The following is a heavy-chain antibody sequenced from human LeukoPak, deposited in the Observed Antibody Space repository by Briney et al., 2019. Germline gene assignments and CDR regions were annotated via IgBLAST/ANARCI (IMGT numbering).Heavy chain of an antibody. CDR3: VRKDSVSRGLYYYYYGMDV. Sequence: ASVKVSCKASGYTFTSYCMHWVRQAPGQGVEWMGIINPSGGSTSYAQKFQGRVTMTRDTSTSTVYMELSSLRSEDTAVYYCVRKDSVSRGLYYYYYGMDVWGQGTTVTVSS. J-gene: IGHJ6*02. CDR1: GYTFTSYC. CDR2: INPSGGST. D-gene: IGHD3-10*01. V-gene: IGHV1-46*01.